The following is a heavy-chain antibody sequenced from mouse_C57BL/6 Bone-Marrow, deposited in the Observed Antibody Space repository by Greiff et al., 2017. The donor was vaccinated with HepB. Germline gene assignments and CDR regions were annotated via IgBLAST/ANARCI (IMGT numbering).Heavy chain of an antibody. CDR2: ISDGGSYT. CDR1: GFTFSSYA. J-gene: IGHJ3*01. D-gene: IGHD2-5*01. Sequence: EVKVVESGGGLVKPGGSLKLSCAASGFTFSSYAMSWVRQTPEKRLEWVATISDGGSYTYYPDNVKGRFTISRDNAKNNLYLQMSHLKSEDTAMYYCARDEDSNYPFAYWGQGTLVTVSA. V-gene: IGHV5-4*01. CDR3: ARDEDSNYPFAY.